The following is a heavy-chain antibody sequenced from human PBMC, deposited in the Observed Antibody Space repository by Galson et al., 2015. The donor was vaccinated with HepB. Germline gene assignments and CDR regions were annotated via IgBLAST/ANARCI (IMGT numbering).Heavy chain of an antibody. CDR2: INPSGGTT. Sequence: SVKVSCKASGYTFTTYYMHWVRQAPGQGLEWMGIINPSGGTTSYAQKFQGRVTMTRDTSTSTVYMVLSSLRSEDTAVYYCARDNYITMVQGVIMQYNWFDPWGQGTLVTVSS. CDR1: GYTFTTYY. V-gene: IGHV1-46*03. J-gene: IGHJ5*02. D-gene: IGHD3-10*01. CDR3: ARDNYITMVQGVIMQYNWFDP.